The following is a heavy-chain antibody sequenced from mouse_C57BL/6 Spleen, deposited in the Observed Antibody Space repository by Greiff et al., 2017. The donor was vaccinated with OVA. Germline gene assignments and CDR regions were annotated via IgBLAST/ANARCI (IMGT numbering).Heavy chain of an antibody. D-gene: IGHD2-5*01. J-gene: IGHJ2*01. CDR3: ARAQDGGYSNYPRHDY. V-gene: IGHV5-4*03. CDR2: ISDGGSYT. CDR1: GFTFSSYA. Sequence: DVKLVESGGGLVKPGGSLKLSCAASGFTFSSYAMSWVRQTPEKRLEWVATISDGGSYTYYPDNVKGRFTISRDNAKNNLYLQMSQLKSEDTAMYYCARAQDGGYSNYPRHDYWGQGTTLTVSS.